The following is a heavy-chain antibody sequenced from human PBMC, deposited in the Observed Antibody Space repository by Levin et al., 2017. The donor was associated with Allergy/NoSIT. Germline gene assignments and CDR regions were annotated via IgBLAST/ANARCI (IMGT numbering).Heavy chain of an antibody. CDR2: IRSKAYGGTT. V-gene: IGHV3-49*03. D-gene: IGHD3-9*01. J-gene: IGHJ6*02. Sequence: GESLKISCTASGFTFGDYAMSWFRQAPGKGLEWVGFIRSKAYGGTTEYAASVKGRFTISRDDSKSIAYLQMNSLKTEDTAVYYCTRNNGQYYDILTDGYYYYYGMDVWGQGTTVTVSS. CDR3: TRNNGQYYDILTDGYYYYYGMDV. CDR1: GFTFGDYA.